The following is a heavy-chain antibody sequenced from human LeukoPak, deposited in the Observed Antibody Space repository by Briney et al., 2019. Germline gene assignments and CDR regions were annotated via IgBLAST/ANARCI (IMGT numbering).Heavy chain of an antibody. Sequence: PGGSLRLSCTVSGFTLTDHDMTWYRQSPGRGLEWISWITASGTTKDYADSVKGRFTISRDNSKNSVYLQMSSLRADDTAVYYCARDPDYGDPYWGQGTLVTVSS. CDR2: ITASGTTK. CDR1: GFTLTDHD. CDR3: ARDPDYGDPY. D-gene: IGHD4-17*01. J-gene: IGHJ4*02. V-gene: IGHV3-11*01.